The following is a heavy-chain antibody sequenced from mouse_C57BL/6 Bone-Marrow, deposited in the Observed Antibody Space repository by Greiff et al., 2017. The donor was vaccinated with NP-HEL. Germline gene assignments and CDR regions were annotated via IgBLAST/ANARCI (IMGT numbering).Heavy chain of an antibody. D-gene: IGHD2-10*02. Sequence: EVQGVESGGGLVQSGRSLRLSCATSGFTFSDFYMEWVRQAPGKGLEWIAASRNKANDYTTEYSASVKGRFIVSRDTSQSILYLQMNALRAEDTAIYYCAREAYGNYEGAMDYWGQGTSVTVSS. CDR3: AREAYGNYEGAMDY. J-gene: IGHJ4*01. CDR1: GFTFSDFY. V-gene: IGHV7-1*01. CDR2: SRNKANDYTT.